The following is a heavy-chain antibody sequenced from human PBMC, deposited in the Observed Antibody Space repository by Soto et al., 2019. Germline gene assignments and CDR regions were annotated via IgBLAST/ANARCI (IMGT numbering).Heavy chain of an antibody. Sequence: SQTLSLTCTLSGDSVSSNSAAWNWIRQSPSRGLEWLGRTYYRSKWYNDYAVSVKSRISIKPDTSKNQISLQLNSVIPEDTAVYYCARDYSFGYSSGWGLDYWGQGTLVTVSS. D-gene: IGHD6-19*01. CDR1: GDSVSSNSAA. CDR3: ARDYSFGYSSGWGLDY. V-gene: IGHV6-1*01. J-gene: IGHJ4*02. CDR2: TYYRSKWYN.